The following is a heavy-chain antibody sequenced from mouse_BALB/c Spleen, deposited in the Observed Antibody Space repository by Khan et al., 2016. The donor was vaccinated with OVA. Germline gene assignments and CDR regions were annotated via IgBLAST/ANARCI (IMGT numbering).Heavy chain of an antibody. Sequence: EVQLQESGAELVKPGASVKLSCTASGFNIKDTYMHWVKQRPEQGLEWIGRIDPANGNSKYDPKFQGKATITADTSSNTAYLQLSSLTSEDTAVYYCARDYWDVFAYWGQGTLVTVSA. V-gene: IGHV14-3*02. J-gene: IGHJ3*01. D-gene: IGHD4-1*01. CDR1: GFNIKDTY. CDR3: ARDYWDVFAY. CDR2: IDPANGNS.